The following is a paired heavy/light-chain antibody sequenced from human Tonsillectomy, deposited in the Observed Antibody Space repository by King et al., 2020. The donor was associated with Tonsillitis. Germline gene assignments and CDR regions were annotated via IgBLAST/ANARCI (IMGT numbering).Light chain of an antibody. Sequence: QSALTQPASVSGSPGQSITISCTGTTSDVGGYNFVSWYQQYPGKAPKLIIYEVSNRPSGVSHRFSGSKSGNTASLTISGLQAEDEADYYCSSFANHITVVFGGGTKLTVL. CDR3: SSFANHITVV. J-gene: IGLJ3*02. V-gene: IGLV2-14*01. CDR1: TSDVGGYNF. CDR2: EVS.
Heavy chain of an antibody. CDR3: AKWGKFNYYYMDV. D-gene: IGHD7-27*01. CDR2: ISSNSKYT. CDR1: GFTFSDAY. J-gene: IGHJ6*03. V-gene: IGHV3-11*05. Sequence: QVQLVESGGGLVKPGGSLRLSCAASGFTFSDAYMSWIRQAPGKGLEWVSYISSNSKYTTYADSVEGRFTISRDNANNSLYLQMNSLRVEDTAVYYCAKWGKFNYYYMDVWGKGTTVTVSS.